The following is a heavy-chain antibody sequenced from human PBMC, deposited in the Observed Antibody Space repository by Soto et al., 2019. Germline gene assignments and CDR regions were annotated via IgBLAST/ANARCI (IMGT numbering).Heavy chain of an antibody. CDR2: INHSGST. CDR1: GGSFSCYY. V-gene: IGHV4-34*01. CDR3: ARGRWLRSSFDY. J-gene: IGHJ4*02. Sequence: SETLSVTCAVYGGSFSCYYLSWIRQPPGKGLEWIGEINHSGSTNYNPSLKSRVTISVDTSKNQFSLKLSAVTAADTAVYYCARGRWLRSSFDYWGQGTLVTVSS. D-gene: IGHD5-12*01.